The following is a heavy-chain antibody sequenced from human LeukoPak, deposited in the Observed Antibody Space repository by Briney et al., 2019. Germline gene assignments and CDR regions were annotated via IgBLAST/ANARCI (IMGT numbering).Heavy chain of an antibody. J-gene: IGHJ4*02. Sequence: ASVKVSCKASGYTFTSYDINWVRQATGQGLEWMGWMNANSGNTGYAQKFQGRVTMTRDTSISTAYVEVSSLRSEDAAVYYCARGASRSFDSWGQGTLVSVSS. CDR2: MNANSGNT. V-gene: IGHV1-8*01. CDR1: GYTFTSYD. CDR3: ARGASRSFDS. D-gene: IGHD3-3*01.